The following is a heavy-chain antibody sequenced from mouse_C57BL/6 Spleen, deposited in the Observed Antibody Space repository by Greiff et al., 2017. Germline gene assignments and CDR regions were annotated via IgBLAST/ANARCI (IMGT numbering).Heavy chain of an antibody. V-gene: IGHV1-55*01. CDR2: IYPGSGST. D-gene: IGHD1-1*01. J-gene: IGHJ2*01. Sequence: QVQLQQPGAELVKPGASVKMSCKASGYTFTSYWITWVKQRPGQGLEWIGDIYPGSGSTNYNEKFKSKATLTVDTSSSTAYMQLSSLTSEDSAVYYCARWSYGSSLYYFDYWGQGTTLTVSS. CDR1: GYTFTSYW. CDR3: ARWSYGSSLYYFDY.